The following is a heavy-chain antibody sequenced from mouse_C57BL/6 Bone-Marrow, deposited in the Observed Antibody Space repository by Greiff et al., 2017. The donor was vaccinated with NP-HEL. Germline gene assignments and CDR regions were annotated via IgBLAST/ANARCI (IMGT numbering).Heavy chain of an antibody. CDR3: AKNYRGYFDV. Sequence: VKLVESGAELVKPGASVKMSCKASGSTFTTYPIEWMKQNHGKSLEWIGTFHPYNDDTKYNEKFKGKATLTVEKSSSTVYLELSRLTSDDSAVYYCAKNYRGYFDVWGTGTTVTVSS. V-gene: IGHV1-47*01. CDR1: GSTFTTYP. CDR2: FHPYNDDT. J-gene: IGHJ1*03.